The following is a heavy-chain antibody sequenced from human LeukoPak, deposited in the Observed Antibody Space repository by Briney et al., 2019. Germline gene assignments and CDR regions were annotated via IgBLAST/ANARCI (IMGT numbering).Heavy chain of an antibody. J-gene: IGHJ1*01. D-gene: IGHD6-13*01. CDR2: ISPCWSST. Sequence: GGAPRLSCAASGFTISSYCMHWVGHDPGKGLVWVSRISPCWSSTIYADSVKGPVTISRDNAQKTLYLPVKNLRAEDTAVYYCARGSSSWSGYFQHWGQGTLVTVSS. CDR3: ARGSSSWSGYFQH. V-gene: IGHV3-74*01. CDR1: GFTISSYC.